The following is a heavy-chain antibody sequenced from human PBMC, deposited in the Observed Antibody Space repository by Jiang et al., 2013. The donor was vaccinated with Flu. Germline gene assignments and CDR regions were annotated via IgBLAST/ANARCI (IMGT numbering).Heavy chain of an antibody. CDR3: AIEYRSSSSGHWFDP. J-gene: IGHJ5*02. V-gene: IGHV1-24*01. CDR1: GYTLTELS. D-gene: IGHD6-6*01. Sequence: EVKKPGASVKVSCKVSGYTLTELSIHWVRQAPGKGLEWMGGFDPEDGEIINTQNFQGRVTMTEDTSADTAYMELSSLRSEDTAVYYCAIEYRSSSSGHWFDPWGQGTLVTVSS. CDR2: FDPEDGEI.